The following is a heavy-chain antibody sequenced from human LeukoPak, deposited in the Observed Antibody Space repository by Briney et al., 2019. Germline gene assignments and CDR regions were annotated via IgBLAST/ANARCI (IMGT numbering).Heavy chain of an antibody. D-gene: IGHD5-24*01. Sequence: PSETLSLTCTVSGGSISSSSYYWGWIRQPPGKGLEWIGSIYYSGSTNYNPSLKSRVTASVDTSKNQFSLKLSSVTAADTAVYYCARGPYGRDGYNFDFDYWGQGTLVIVSS. V-gene: IGHV4-39*07. J-gene: IGHJ4*02. CDR3: ARGPYGRDGYNFDFDY. CDR2: IYYSGST. CDR1: GGSISSSSYY.